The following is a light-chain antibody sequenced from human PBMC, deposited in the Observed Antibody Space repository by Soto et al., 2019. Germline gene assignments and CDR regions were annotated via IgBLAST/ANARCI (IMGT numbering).Light chain of an antibody. Sequence: EIVLTQSPATRSLSPGESATLSCRASQSVRNLLAWYQQRPGQAPRLLIYDTSNRATGIPGRFSGSGSGADFTLTISSLEPEDFAVYYCQKRYTWHITFGQETRLEIK. V-gene: IGKV3-11*01. CDR3: QKRYTWHIT. CDR1: QSVRNL. CDR2: DTS. J-gene: IGKJ5*01.